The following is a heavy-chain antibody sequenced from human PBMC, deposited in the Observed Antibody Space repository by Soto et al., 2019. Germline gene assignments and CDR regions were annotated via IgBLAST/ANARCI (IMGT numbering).Heavy chain of an antibody. CDR3: AMSPKAVAGNNYYYYMDV. D-gene: IGHD6-19*01. CDR2: ISGGGSAT. Sequence: EVQLLDSGGGLVQPGGSLRLSCAASGFTFSSYAMTWVRQAPGKGLDWVSAISGGGSATSYADSVKGRFTISRDNSKNTLFLQMNSLRAEDTAVYYCAMSPKAVAGNNYYYYMDVWGKGTTVTVSS. J-gene: IGHJ6*03. V-gene: IGHV3-23*01. CDR1: GFTFSSYA.